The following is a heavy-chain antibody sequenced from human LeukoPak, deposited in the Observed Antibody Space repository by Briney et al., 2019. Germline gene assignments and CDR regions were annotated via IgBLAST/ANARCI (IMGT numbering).Heavy chain of an antibody. Sequence: GESLRISCKGSGYSFTSYWINWVRQMPGKGLEWMGRIDPSDSYTNYSPSFQGHVTISADKSISTAYLQWSSLKASDTAMYYCARPAVPAAIDYYYGMDVWGKGTTVTVSS. J-gene: IGHJ6*04. D-gene: IGHD2-2*01. CDR3: ARPAVPAAIDYYYGMDV. CDR1: GYSFTSYW. V-gene: IGHV5-10-1*01. CDR2: IDPSDSYT.